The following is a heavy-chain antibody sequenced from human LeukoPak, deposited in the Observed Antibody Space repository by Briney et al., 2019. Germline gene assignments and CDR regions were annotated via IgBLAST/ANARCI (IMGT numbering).Heavy chain of an antibody. CDR1: TFTVYNNY. J-gene: IGHJ5*02. CDR2: IYRVGTT. CDR3: AREGGVRGAIKNWFDP. Sequence: PGGSLRLSCAASTFTVYNNYMRWVRQAPGKGLEFVSLIYRVGTTSYADSVKGRFTISRDNSKNTLYLQMNSLRAEDTAVYYCAREGGVRGAIKNWFDPWGQGTLVTVSS. D-gene: IGHD3-10*01. V-gene: IGHV3-66*01.